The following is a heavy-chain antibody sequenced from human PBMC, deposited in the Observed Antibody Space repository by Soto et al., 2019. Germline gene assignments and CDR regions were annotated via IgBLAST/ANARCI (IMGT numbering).Heavy chain of an antibody. J-gene: IGHJ6*02. CDR2: INAGNGNT. Sequence: ASVKVSCKASGYTFTSYSMHWVLQAPGERLEWMGWINAGNGNTKYSQKFQGRVTITRDTSASTAYMELSSLRSEDTAVYYCARWGGYCSGGSCAYYYYYGMDVWGQGTTVTVSS. D-gene: IGHD2-15*01. CDR1: GYTFTSYS. V-gene: IGHV1-3*01. CDR3: ARWGGYCSGGSCAYYYYYGMDV.